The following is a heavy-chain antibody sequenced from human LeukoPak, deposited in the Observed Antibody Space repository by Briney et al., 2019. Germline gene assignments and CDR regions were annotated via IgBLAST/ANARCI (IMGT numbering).Heavy chain of an antibody. CDR1: GFTVSSNY. D-gene: IGHD6-13*01. CDR3: ARHSEFGTSWFDY. J-gene: IGHJ4*02. V-gene: IGHV3-53*01. CDR2: IYTGGTT. Sequence: GGSLRLSCAASGFTVSSNYMSWVRQAPGKGPEWVSVIYTGGTTYYADSVRGRFTISRDNSKNTLFLQMNILRVHHTAVYYCARHSEFGTSWFDYWGQGTLVTVSS.